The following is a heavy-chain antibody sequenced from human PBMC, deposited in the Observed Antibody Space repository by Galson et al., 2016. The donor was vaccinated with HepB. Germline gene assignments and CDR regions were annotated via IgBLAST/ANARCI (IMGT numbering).Heavy chain of an antibody. D-gene: IGHD2-15*01. CDR3: AKVLGAGYCGGSSCAMDV. V-gene: IGHV3-23*01. CDR1: GFTFSSYA. Sequence: SLRLSCAASGFTFSSYAMSWVRQAPGKGLEWVSTISSSGGSKYFADSVKGRFTISRDNSKNTLYLQMNSLRAEDTAVHYCAKVLGAGYCGGSSCAMDVWGQGTTVTVS. CDR2: ISSSGGSK. J-gene: IGHJ6*02.